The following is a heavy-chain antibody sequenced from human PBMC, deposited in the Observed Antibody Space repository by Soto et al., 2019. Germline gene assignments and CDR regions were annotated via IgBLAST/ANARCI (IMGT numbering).Heavy chain of an antibody. CDR2: IYYGGTT. V-gene: IGHV3-66*01. J-gene: IGHJ6*02. D-gene: IGHD3-9*01. CDR3: ARDYDISRGDWAYDGIDV. CDR1: GLTVSTNY. Sequence: EVQLVESGGGLVQPGGSLRISCAASGLTVSTNYMSWVRQAPGKGLEWVSIIYYGGTTYYADSVKGRFTISRDDSKNTLYLQMHSLRAEYTAVYYCARDYDISRGDWAYDGIDVWGQGTTVTVSS.